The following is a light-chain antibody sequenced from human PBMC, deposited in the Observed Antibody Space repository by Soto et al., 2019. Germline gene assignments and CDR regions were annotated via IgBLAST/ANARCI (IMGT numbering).Light chain of an antibody. CDR1: SSDVGDYNY. CDR3: SSYTATNTLV. V-gene: IGLV2-14*01. Sequence: QSALTQPASVSGSPGQSITISCTGTSSDVGDYNYVSWYQQHPGKAPKLIIYGVSNRPSGISNRFSGSKSGNTASLTVSGLQAEDEADYYCSSYTATNTLVFGGETNFTVL. CDR2: GVS. J-gene: IGLJ2*01.